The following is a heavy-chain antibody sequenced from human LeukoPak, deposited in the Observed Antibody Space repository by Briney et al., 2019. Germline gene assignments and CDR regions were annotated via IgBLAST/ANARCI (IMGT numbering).Heavy chain of an antibody. Sequence: GESLKISCKGSGYSFTTYWIAWVRQLPGKGLEWMGTIYPGDSDTRYSPSFQGQVTLSADKSISTPSMQWSRLKASDTAMYYCTRATVTDRTFDVWGQGTMVTVSS. CDR2: IYPGDSDT. V-gene: IGHV5-51*01. J-gene: IGHJ3*01. CDR3: TRATVTDRTFDV. D-gene: IGHD4-17*01. CDR1: GYSFTTYW.